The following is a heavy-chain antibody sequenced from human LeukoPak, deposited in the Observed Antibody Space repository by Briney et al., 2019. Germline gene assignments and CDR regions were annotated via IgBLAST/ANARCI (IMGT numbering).Heavy chain of an antibody. V-gene: IGHV3-21*01. CDR2: ISSSSSYI. CDR1: GFTFSRYS. D-gene: IGHD3-9*01. CDR3: ARDYDILTGVDY. Sequence: GGSLRLSCAASGFTFSRYSMNWVRQAPGKGLEWVSSISSSSSYIYYADSVKGRFTISRDNAKNSLYLQMNSLRAEDTAMYYCARDYDILTGVDYWGQGTLVTVSS. J-gene: IGHJ4*02.